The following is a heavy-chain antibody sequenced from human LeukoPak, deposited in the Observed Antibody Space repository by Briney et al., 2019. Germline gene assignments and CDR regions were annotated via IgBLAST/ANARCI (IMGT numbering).Heavy chain of an antibody. CDR1: GYRFTSYW. D-gene: IGHD3-22*01. CDR2: IYLGDSDT. Sequence: GGSLEISCKGSGYRFTSYWIGWGRQMPGKGLEGMGIIYLGDSDTRYSPSFQGQVTISADKSISTAYLQWSSLKASDTAMYYCARFSGYGARLDYWGQGTLVTVSS. V-gene: IGHV5-51*01. J-gene: IGHJ4*02. CDR3: ARFSGYGARLDY.